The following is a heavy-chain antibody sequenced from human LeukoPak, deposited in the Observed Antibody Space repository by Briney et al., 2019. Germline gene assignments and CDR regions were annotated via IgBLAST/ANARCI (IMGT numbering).Heavy chain of an antibody. J-gene: IGHJ4*02. V-gene: IGHV3-48*01. CDR3: ARWRGRGRSLYYFDY. CDR1: GFTFSLYS. D-gene: IGHD3-16*01. CDR2: ISSSGSTI. Sequence: PGGSLRLSCAASGFTFSLYSMKWVRQAPGKGLEWVSYISSSGSTIYYADSVKGRFTISRDNAKNSLYLQMHSLRAEDTAVYFCARWRGRGRSLYYFDYWGQGTLVTVSS.